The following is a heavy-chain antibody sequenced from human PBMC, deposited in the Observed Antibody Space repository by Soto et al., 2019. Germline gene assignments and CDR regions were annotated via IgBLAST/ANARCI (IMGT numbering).Heavy chain of an antibody. CDR2: IYYSGST. CDR1: GGSISGYY. Sequence: SETLSLTCTVSGGSISGYYWSWIRQPPGKGLELIGYIYYSGSTNYNPSLESRITISVDTSKNQFSLKLYSVTAADTAVYYCAKERGPFDPWGQGTLVTAPQ. J-gene: IGHJ5*02. V-gene: IGHV4-59*01. D-gene: IGHD3-10*01. CDR3: AKERGPFDP.